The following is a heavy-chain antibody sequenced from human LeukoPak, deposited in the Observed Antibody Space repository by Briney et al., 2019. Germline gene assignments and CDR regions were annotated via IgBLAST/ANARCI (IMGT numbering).Heavy chain of an antibody. V-gene: IGHV1-69*13. CDR1: GGTFSSYA. CDR3: ASGGELLVYNWFDP. D-gene: IGHD1-26*01. CDR2: IIPIFGTA. J-gene: IGHJ5*02. Sequence: SVKVSCKASGGTFSSYAISWVRQAPGQGLEWMGGIIPIFGTANYAQKFQGRVTITADESTSTAYMELSSLRSEDTAVYYCASGGELLVYNWFDPWGQGTLVTDSS.